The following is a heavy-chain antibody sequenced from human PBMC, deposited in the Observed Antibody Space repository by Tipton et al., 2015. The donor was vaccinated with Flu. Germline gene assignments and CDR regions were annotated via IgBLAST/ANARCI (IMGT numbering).Heavy chain of an antibody. CDR2: IYPSGTT. D-gene: IGHD2-21*02. V-gene: IGHV4-39*01. CDR1: SGSIRSTNYF. CDR3: ARLSYCDVDLKNFYFDC. Sequence: TLSLTCTVSSGSIRSTNYFCAWIRQPPGKRLELIGSIYPSGTTYYSPSLKSRVTISVDTSKSQFSLKLRSVTAADTAVYYCARLSYCDVDLKNFYFDCWGQGALVTVSS. J-gene: IGHJ4*02.